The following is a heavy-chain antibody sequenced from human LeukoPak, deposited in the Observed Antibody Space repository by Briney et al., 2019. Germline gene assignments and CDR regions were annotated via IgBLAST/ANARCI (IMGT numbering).Heavy chain of an antibody. D-gene: IGHD3-3*01. J-gene: IGHJ4*02. CDR1: GGTFSSYA. CDR3: AGLTIFGVVSIDY. V-gene: IGHV1-69*05. CDR2: IIPIFGTA. Sequence: SVKVSCKASGGTFSSYAISWVRQAPGQRLEWMGRIIPIFGTANYAQKFQGRVTITTDESTSTAYMELSSLRSEDTAVYYCAGLTIFGVVSIDYWGQGTLVTVSS.